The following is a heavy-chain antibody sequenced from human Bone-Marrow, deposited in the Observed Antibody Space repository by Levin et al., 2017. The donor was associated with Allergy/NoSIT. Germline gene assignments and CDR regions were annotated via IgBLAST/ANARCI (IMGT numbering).Heavy chain of an antibody. J-gene: IGHJ3*01. Sequence: GGSLRLSCKGSGYDFSSHFIAWVRQMPGKGLEWMGIIYPGDSETRYSPSFQGQVTISADKSIRTTYLQWRSLQDSDSAIYYCARRDTVIRGVAEGALDRWGQGTMVTVSS. CDR1: GYDFSSHF. V-gene: IGHV5-51*01. CDR2: IYPGDSET. D-gene: IGHD3-10*01. CDR3: ARRDTVIRGVAEGALDR.